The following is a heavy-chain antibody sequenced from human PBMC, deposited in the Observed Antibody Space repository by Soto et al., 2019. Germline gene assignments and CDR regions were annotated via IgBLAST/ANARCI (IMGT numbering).Heavy chain of an antibody. V-gene: IGHV1-18*01. Sequence: QVQLVQSGAEVKKPGGSVKVACKASGYTFTSYGISWVRQAPGQGLEWMGWSSAYNSNTNYAQKLQGRVTMTTDTSKSTAFMELRSLRSDDTAVYYCARSDGYDVDYWGQGTLVTVSS. D-gene: IGHD5-12*01. CDR3: ARSDGYDVDY. CDR2: SSAYNSNT. CDR1: GYTFTSYG. J-gene: IGHJ4*02.